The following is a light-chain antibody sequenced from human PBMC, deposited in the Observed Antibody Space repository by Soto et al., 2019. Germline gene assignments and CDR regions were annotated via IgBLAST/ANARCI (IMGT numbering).Light chain of an antibody. CDR3: QQRSNWPPLT. CDR2: DAS. CDR1: QSVGNY. J-gene: IGKJ4*01. Sequence: EIVLTQSPATLSLSPGERATLSCRASQSVGNYLAWYQQKPGQAPRLLIYDASNRATGIPVRFSGSGSGTDFTLTISSLEPEDFAIYYSQQRSNWPPLTFGGGTKVEIK. V-gene: IGKV3-11*01.